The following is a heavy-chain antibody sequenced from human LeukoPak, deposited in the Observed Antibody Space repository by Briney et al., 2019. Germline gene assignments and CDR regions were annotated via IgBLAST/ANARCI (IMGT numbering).Heavy chain of an antibody. J-gene: IGHJ4*02. CDR1: GFTFSSYA. CDR3: AKRLSGGPLDY. D-gene: IGHD3-10*01. CDR2: ISGSGIST. Sequence: PGGSLRLSCAASGFTFSSYAMSWVRQAPGKGLEWVSAISGSGISTYYADSVKGRFTISRGNSKNTLYLQVHSLRAEDTAVYYCAKRLSGGPLDYWGQGTLVTVSS. V-gene: IGHV3-23*01.